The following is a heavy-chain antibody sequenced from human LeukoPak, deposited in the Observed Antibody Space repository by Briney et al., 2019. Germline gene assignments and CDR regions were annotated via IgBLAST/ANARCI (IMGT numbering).Heavy chain of an antibody. D-gene: IGHD6-13*01. CDR1: GYTFTSYG. CDR3: AREVARSSSYYFDY. V-gene: IGHV1-18*01. Sequence: EASVKVSCKASGYTFTSYGISWVRQAPGQGLEWMGWISAYNGNTNYAQKLQGRVTMTTDTSTSTAYMELRSLRSDDTAVYYCAREVARSSSYYFDYWGQGTLVTVSS. J-gene: IGHJ4*02. CDR2: ISAYNGNT.